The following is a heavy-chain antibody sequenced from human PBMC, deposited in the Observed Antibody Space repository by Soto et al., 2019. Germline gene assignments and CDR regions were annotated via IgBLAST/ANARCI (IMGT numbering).Heavy chain of an antibody. CDR1: GYTFTSYG. CDR3: ARDRGYCSGAGCSSDWFDP. V-gene: IGHV1-18*04. Sequence: QVQLVQSGAEVKKPGASVEVSCKASGYTFTSYGISWVRQAPGQGLEWMGWINPYNGNTNYAQKLQGRVTMTTHTSTSTAYKDLRSVRSDDTAVYYWARDRGYCSGAGCSSDWFDPWGQGTLVTVSS. D-gene: IGHD2-15*01. J-gene: IGHJ5*02. CDR2: INPYNGNT.